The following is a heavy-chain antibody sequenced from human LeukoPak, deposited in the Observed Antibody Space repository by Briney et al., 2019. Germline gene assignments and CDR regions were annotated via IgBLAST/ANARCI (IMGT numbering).Heavy chain of an antibody. CDR1: GGTFSSYA. D-gene: IGHD3-9*01. CDR2: IIPIFGTA. J-gene: IGHJ4*02. CDR3: ARDGPYTIFAAGGYFDY. V-gene: IGHV1-69*01. Sequence: GSSVKVSCKASGGTFSSYAISWVRQAPGQGLEWMGGIIPIFGTANYAQKFQGRVTITADESTSTAYTELSSLRSEDTAVYYCARDGPYTIFAAGGYFDYWGQGTLVTVSS.